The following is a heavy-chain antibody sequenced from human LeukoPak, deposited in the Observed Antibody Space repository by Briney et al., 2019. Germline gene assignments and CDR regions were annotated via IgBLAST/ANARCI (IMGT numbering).Heavy chain of an antibody. CDR1: GYSFTSYW. CDR2: IYPGDFDT. Sequence: GESLKISCKGSGYSFTSYWIGWVRQMPGKGLEGLGIIYPGDFDTRYSPSFQGQVTISADKSISTAYLQWSSLKASDTAMYYCASSHAFYRRLTTFVDYWGQGTLVTVSS. CDR3: ASSHAFYRRLTTFVDY. D-gene: IGHD3-3*01. V-gene: IGHV5-51*01. J-gene: IGHJ4*02.